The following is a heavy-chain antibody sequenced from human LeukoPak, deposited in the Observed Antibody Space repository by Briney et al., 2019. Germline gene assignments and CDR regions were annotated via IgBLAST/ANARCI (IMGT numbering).Heavy chain of an antibody. D-gene: IGHD4-17*01. J-gene: IGHJ4*02. V-gene: IGHV3-15*01. Sequence: GGSLRLSCAASGFSFSYAWMSWVRQAPGRGLEWVGRIKTKTDGVTTDYAAPVKGRFTIPRDDSKSTLYLQMNSLKTEDTAVYYCTTKTAMTASGVDYWGQGTLVTVSS. CDR3: TTKTAMTASGVDY. CDR1: GFSFSYAW. CDR2: IKTKTDGVTT.